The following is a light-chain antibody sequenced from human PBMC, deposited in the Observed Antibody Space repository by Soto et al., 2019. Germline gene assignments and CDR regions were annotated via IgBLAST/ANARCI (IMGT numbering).Light chain of an antibody. CDR1: QSIGNNY. J-gene: IGKJ1*01. V-gene: IGKV3-20*01. Sequence: PGEGATLSCRASQSIGNNYLAWFQQKPGQAPRLLVYDPSTRAPGIPDRFSGSGSGTDFTLTISGLEPEDFAVYYCHQHAEPPWTFGQGTKVEIK. CDR2: DPS. CDR3: HQHAEPPWT.